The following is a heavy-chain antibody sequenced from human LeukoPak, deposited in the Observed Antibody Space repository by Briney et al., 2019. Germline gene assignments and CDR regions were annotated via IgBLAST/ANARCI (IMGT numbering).Heavy chain of an antibody. Sequence: GGSLRLSCAASGFTFSNAWMTWVRQAPGKGLEWVDRITSKTDGETALYAAPVKGRLTISRDDSQNTLYLQMNSLKIEDTAVYYCTLYDSGKIDYWGQGALVTVSS. D-gene: IGHD3-10*01. J-gene: IGHJ4*02. CDR2: ITSKTDGETA. V-gene: IGHV3-15*01. CDR1: GFTFSNAW. CDR3: TLYDSGKIDY.